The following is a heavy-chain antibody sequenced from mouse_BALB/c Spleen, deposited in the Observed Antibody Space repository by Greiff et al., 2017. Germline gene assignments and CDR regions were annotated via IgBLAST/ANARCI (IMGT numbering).Heavy chain of an antibody. CDR3: ARRIYDGYYDYAMDY. CDR1: GYTFTSYV. CDR2: INPSSGYT. Sequence: QVQLQQSGPELVKPGASVKMSCKASGYTFTSYVMHWVKQRPGQGLEWIGYINPSSGYTEYNQKFKDKTTLTADKSSSTPYMQLSSLTSEDSAVYYCARRIYDGYYDYAMDYWGQGTSVTVSS. D-gene: IGHD2-3*01. V-gene: IGHV1-4*02. J-gene: IGHJ4*01.